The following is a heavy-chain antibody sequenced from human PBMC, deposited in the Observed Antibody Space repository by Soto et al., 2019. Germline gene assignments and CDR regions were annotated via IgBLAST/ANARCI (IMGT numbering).Heavy chain of an antibody. CDR1: GYTLTELS. Sequence: ASVKVSCKVSGYTLTELSMHWVRQAPGKGLEWMGGFDPEDGETIYAQKFQGRVTMTEDTSTDTAYMELSSLRSEDTAVYYCATDGQITTFGVASAPYALDVWGQGTTVTVSS. V-gene: IGHV1-24*01. CDR2: FDPEDGET. D-gene: IGHD3-3*01. J-gene: IGHJ6*02. CDR3: ATDGQITTFGVASAPYALDV.